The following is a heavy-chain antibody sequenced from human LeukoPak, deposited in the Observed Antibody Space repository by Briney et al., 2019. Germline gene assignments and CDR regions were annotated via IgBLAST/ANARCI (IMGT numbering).Heavy chain of an antibody. CDR2: IETNTGTP. J-gene: IGHJ5*01. CDR3: ARDGNGDLDS. Sequence: ASVKVSCKASGYIFTRFAMNWVRQAPGQGLEWTGWIETNTGTPTYGQGFTGRFVFSLDTSVRTAYVQINSLKAEDTAVYYCARDGNGDLDSWGQGTLVTVSS. D-gene: IGHD4-17*01. CDR1: GYIFTRFA. V-gene: IGHV7-4-1*02.